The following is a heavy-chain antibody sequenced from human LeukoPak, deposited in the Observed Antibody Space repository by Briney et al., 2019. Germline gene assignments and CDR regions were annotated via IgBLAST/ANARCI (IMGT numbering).Heavy chain of an antibody. Sequence: GVSLRLSCAASGFTFSSYEMNWVRQAPGKGLEWVSYVSSSGSTIYYADSVKGRFTISRDNAKNSLYLQMNSLRAEDTAVYYCARDAYGDYRAYYFDYWGQGTLVTVSS. CDR2: VSSSGSTI. CDR3: ARDAYGDYRAYYFDY. CDR1: GFTFSSYE. J-gene: IGHJ4*02. D-gene: IGHD4-17*01. V-gene: IGHV3-48*03.